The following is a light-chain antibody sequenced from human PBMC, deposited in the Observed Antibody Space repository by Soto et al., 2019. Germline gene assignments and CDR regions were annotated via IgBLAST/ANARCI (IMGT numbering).Light chain of an antibody. J-gene: IGLJ2*01. CDR3: SSYTSSSTPV. Sequence: QSALTQPASVSGSPGQSITISCTGTSSDVGGYNYVSWYQQHPGKAPKLMIYDVSSRPSGVSNRFSGSKSGNTASLTISGLQAEDEADYYCSSYTSSSTPVFGGGTKVTVL. CDR1: SSDVGGYNY. CDR2: DVS. V-gene: IGLV2-14*01.